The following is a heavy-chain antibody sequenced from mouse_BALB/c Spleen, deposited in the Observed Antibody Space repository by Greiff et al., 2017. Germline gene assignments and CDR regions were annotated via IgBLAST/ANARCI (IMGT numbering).Heavy chain of an antibody. CDR2: ISYSGST. D-gene: IGHD4-1*01. CDR3: DLLGRNWYFDY. J-gene: IGHJ1*01. CDR1: GDSITSGY. Sequence: EVKLMESGPSLVKPSQSLSLTCSVTGDSITSGYWYWIRKFPGNKLEYMGYISYSGSTSYNPSLISRISIIRDTSKNQYYLQLISATTADTSTYYCDLLGRNWYFDYWGEGTPVTVSA. V-gene: IGHV3-8*02.